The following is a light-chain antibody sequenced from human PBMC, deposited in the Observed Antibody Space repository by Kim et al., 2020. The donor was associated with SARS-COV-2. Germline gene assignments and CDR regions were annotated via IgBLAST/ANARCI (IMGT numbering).Light chain of an antibody. CDR3: QAWDTSAVV. CDR1: KLGDKY. CDR2: QDN. Sequence: SYELTQPPSLSVSPGQTASIPCSGDKLGDKYVDWYQQKPGQSPVVVVYQDNKRPSGIPERFSGSNSGNTATLTISGTQALDEADYYCQAWDTSAVVFGGGTKVTVL. J-gene: IGLJ3*02. V-gene: IGLV3-1*01.